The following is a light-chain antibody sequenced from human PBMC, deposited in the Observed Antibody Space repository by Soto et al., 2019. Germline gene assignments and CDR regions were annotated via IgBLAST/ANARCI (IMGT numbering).Light chain of an antibody. Sequence: DIVMTQSPDSLAVSLGERATVNCKSSQSVLYSSGKKSYLAWYQQKPGQAPRLLIYGTSSRATGIPDRFSGSGSGTDFTLTISRLEPEDFAVFYCQQYGSSITFGQGTRLEIK. CDR2: GTS. CDR1: QSVLYSSGKKSY. V-gene: IGKV4-1*01. CDR3: QQYGSSIT. J-gene: IGKJ5*01.